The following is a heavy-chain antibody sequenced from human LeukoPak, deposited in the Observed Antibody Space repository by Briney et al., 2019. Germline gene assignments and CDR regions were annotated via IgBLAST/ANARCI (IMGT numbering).Heavy chain of an antibody. Sequence: ASVKVSCKASGGTFSSYAVSWVRQAPGQGLEWMGGIIPIFGTANYAQKFQGRVTITADESTSTAYMELSSLRSEDTAVYYCAGDLINPTVTTWNWFDPWGQGTLVTVSS. J-gene: IGHJ5*02. CDR2: IIPIFGTA. D-gene: IGHD4-17*01. CDR3: AGDLINPTVTTWNWFDP. V-gene: IGHV1-69*13. CDR1: GGTFSSYA.